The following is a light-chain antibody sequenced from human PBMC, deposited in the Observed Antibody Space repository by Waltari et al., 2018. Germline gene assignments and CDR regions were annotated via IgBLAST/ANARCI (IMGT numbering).Light chain of an antibody. CDR3: QQYYAYPGT. V-gene: IGKV1-8*01. Sequence: AIRMTQSPSSLSASTGDRVTITCRASQGISSYLGWYQQKPGKAPKPLIYAGSTLQSGVPSRCSGSGFGTDFTLTITCLQSEDFATYYCQQYYAYPGTFGQGTKVEI. CDR2: AGS. J-gene: IGKJ1*01. CDR1: QGISSY.